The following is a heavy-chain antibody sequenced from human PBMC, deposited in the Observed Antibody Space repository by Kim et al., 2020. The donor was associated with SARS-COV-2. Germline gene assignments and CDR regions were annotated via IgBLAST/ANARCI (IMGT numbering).Heavy chain of an antibody. J-gene: IGHJ4*02. CDR1: GFTFSSYA. CDR3: ASPSWDSTWVPVSDY. Sequence: GGSLRLSCAASGFTFSSYAMSWVRQAPGKGLEWVSAISGSGGSTYYADSVKGRFTISRDNSKNTLYLQMNSLRAEDTAVYYCASPSWDSTWVPVSDYWGQGTLVTVSS. CDR2: ISGSGGST. V-gene: IGHV3-23*01. D-gene: IGHD4-17*01.